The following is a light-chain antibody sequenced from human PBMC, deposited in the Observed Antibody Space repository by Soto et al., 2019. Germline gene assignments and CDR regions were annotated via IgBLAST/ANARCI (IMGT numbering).Light chain of an antibody. CDR1: QDIRGA. Sequence: AIQLTQSPSSLSASVGDRVTITCRASQDIRGALAWYQQKPGKAPKMLIYDVSILESGVPSRFSGSSSGTDFTLTISSLQPVDFATYYCQQFNSYPITFGQGTRLEMK. CDR3: QQFNSYPIT. CDR2: DVS. J-gene: IGKJ5*01. V-gene: IGKV1-13*02.